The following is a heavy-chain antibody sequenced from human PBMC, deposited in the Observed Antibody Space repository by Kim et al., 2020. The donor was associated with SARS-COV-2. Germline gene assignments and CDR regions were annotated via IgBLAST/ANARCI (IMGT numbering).Heavy chain of an antibody. CDR3: ARPQTYYYDSSGYYYLNYFDY. D-gene: IGHD3-22*01. CDR2: MNPNSGNT. J-gene: IGHJ4*02. CDR1: GYTFTSYD. Sequence: ASVKVSCKASGYTFTSYDINWVRQATGQGLEWMGWMNPNSGNTGYAQKLQGRVTMTRNTSISTAYMELSSLRSEDTAVYYCARPQTYYYDSSGYYYLNYFDYWGQGTLVTVSS. V-gene: IGHV1-8*01.